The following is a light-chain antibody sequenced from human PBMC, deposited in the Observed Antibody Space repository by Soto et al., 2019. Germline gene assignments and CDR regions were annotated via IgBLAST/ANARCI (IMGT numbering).Light chain of an antibody. V-gene: IGKV3-15*01. Sequence: DIVMTQSPATLSVYLGERATVSCRASQSVSSYLAWYQQKPGQAPRLLIYGTSTRATDIPARFSGSGSGTDSTLTISSLQSEDFAVYYCQQYNNWPYTFGQGTKLEIK. CDR2: GTS. J-gene: IGKJ2*01. CDR1: QSVSSY. CDR3: QQYNNWPYT.